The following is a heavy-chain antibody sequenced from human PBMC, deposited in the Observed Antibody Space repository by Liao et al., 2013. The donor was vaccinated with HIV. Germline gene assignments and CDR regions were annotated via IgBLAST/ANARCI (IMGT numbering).Heavy chain of an antibody. CDR2: IYTGMSTTGTT. D-gene: IGHD1-26*01. V-gene: IGHV4-61*02. Sequence: QVRLQESGPGLVKPSQTLSLTCTVSGDLIRRDNYYWTWIRQPAGKGLEWIGHIYTGMSTTGTTNYNPSLKSRVSISADTSSNHVSLKLTSVTAADTAVYYCARVQWXPAPNWYSDLWGRGTLVTCLL. CDR3: ARVQWXPAPNWYSDL. J-gene: IGHJ2*01. CDR1: GDLIRRDNYY.